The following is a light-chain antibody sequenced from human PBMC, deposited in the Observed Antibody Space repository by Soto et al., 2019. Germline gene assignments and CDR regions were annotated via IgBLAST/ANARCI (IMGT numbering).Light chain of an antibody. J-gene: IGKJ3*01. CDR3: QQYGSSPIFT. CDR1: QSVSSSY. Sequence: EIVLTQSPGTLSLSPGERATLSCRASQSVSSSYLAWYQQKPGQAPRLLIYGASSRATGSPDRFSGSESGTDFTLIISRLQPEDVAVYYYQQYGSSPIFTFGHGTKVDIK. V-gene: IGKV3-20*01. CDR2: GAS.